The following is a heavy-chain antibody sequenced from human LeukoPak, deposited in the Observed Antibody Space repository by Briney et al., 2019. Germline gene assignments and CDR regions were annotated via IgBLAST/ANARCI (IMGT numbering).Heavy chain of an antibody. V-gene: IGHV3-30*03. CDR1: GFTFSSYG. CDR2: ISYDGSNK. CDR3: ATAGGDYDSSGYYSAEYFQH. Sequence: PGGSLRLSCAASGFTFSSYGMHWVRQAPGKGLEWVAVISYDGSNKYYADSVKGRFTISRDNSKNTLYLQMNSLRAEDTAVYYCATAGGDYDSSGYYSAEYFQHWGQGTLVTVSS. D-gene: IGHD3-22*01. J-gene: IGHJ1*01.